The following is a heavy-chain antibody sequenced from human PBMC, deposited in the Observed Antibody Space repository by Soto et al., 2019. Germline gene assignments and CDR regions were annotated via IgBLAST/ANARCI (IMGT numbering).Heavy chain of an antibody. J-gene: IGHJ5*02. CDR1: GGTVSSYA. CDR2: IIPIFGTA. V-gene: IGHV1-69*06. Sequence: ASVKVSCKASGGTVSSYAISWVRQAPGQGLEWMGGIIPIFGTANYAQKFQGRVTITADKSTSTAYMELSSLRSEDTAVYYCARVPHHNNLFDPWGQGTLVTVSS. D-gene: IGHD2-21*01. CDR3: ARVPHHNNLFDP.